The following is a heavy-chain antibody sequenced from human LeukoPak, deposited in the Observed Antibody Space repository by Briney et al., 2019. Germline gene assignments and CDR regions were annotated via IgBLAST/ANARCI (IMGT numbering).Heavy chain of an antibody. D-gene: IGHD4/OR15-4a*01. CDR3: AKDQGLNHGFDV. V-gene: IGHV3-21*01. Sequence: GGSLRLSCAASGFTFSSYSMNWVRQAPGKGVEGVSSVSSGRSDLYYADSVKGRFSISRDNAKNSLYLQMNALGDEDTAVYYCAKDQGLNHGFDVRGQGTMVTVSS. CDR1: GFTFSSYS. J-gene: IGHJ3*01. CDR2: VSSGRSDL.